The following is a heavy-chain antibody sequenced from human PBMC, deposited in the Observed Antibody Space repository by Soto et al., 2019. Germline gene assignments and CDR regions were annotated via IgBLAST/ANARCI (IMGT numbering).Heavy chain of an antibody. CDR1: GFTFSSYG. V-gene: IGHV3-30*03. J-gene: IGHJ6*04. CDR2: ITYDGYYK. CDR3: ADSLITLVRGARMDV. D-gene: IGHD3-10*01. Sequence: QVQLVESGGGVVQPGRSLRLSCAASGFTFSSYGMHWVRQAPGKGLEWVALITYDGYYKYYADSVKGRFTISGDNSKNTLYLQVNSLRAEDTAVYYCADSLITLVRGARMDVWGEGTTVTVSS.